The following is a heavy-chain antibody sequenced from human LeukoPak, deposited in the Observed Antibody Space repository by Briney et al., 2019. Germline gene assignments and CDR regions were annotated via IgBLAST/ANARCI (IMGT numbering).Heavy chain of an antibody. D-gene: IGHD6-13*01. CDR1: GYTFTSYY. CDR2: IDPSGGST. Sequence: ASVKVSCKASGYTFTSYYMHWVRQAPGQGLEWMGVIDPSGGSTTYAQKFQGRVTMTWDTSTSTVYMDLSSLRSEDTALYYCARDRGNRAAAGTRWNWFDPWGQGTLVTVSS. CDR3: ARDRGNRAAAGTRWNWFDP. V-gene: IGHV1-46*01. J-gene: IGHJ5*02.